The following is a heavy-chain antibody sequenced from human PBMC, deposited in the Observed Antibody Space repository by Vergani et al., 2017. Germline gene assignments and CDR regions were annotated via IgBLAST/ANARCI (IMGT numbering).Heavy chain of an antibody. J-gene: IGHJ4*02. Sequence: VQLVQSGAEVKKPGASVQVSCKASGYTFTSYAMHWVRQAPGQRLEWMGWINAGNGNTKYSQKFQGRVTITRDTSASTAYMELSSLRSEDTAVYYCARGSSLYYDFWSGYHPLLSYWGQGTLVTVSS. CDR3: ARGSSLYYDFWSGYHPLLSY. CDR1: GYTFTSYA. D-gene: IGHD3-3*01. V-gene: IGHV1-3*01. CDR2: INAGNGNT.